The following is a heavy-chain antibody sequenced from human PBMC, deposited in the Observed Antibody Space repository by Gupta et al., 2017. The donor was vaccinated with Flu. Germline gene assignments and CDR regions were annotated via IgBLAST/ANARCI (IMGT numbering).Heavy chain of an antibody. CDR1: VFTFSTYW. CDR3: SRANYGVPSWFVG. CDR2: KKQDGIHN. J-gene: IGHJ6*01. D-gene: IGHD4-17*01. V-gene: IGHV3-7*01. Sequence: ASVFTFSTYWMSWGRQAPGKGLEWVANKKQDGIHNNYVGSVKGRFTVSRDNAENSLSLQMNNLRAEEAAVDYCSRANYGVPSWFVGWG.